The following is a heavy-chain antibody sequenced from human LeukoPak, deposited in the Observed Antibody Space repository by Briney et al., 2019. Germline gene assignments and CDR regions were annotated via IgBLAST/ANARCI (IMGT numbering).Heavy chain of an antibody. V-gene: IGHV3-21*01. J-gene: IGHJ4*02. CDR1: GFTFSSYS. CDR2: ISSSGTYR. D-gene: IGHD1-14*01. CDR3: ARVGNNTSGY. Sequence: GGSLRLSCAASGFTFSSYSMNWVRQAPRKGLEWVSSISSSGTYRYYADSAKGRFTISRDNAKNSLYLQMNSLRAEDTAVYSCARVGNNTSGYWGQGTLVTVSS.